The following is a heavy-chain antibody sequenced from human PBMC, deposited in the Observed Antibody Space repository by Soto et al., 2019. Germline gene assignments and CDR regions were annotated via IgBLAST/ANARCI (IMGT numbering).Heavy chain of an antibody. V-gene: IGHV3-23*01. D-gene: IGHD3-10*01. J-gene: IGHJ6*02. Sequence: HPWGSLRLSCAASGFTFSSYAMSCVRQAAWKGLEWVSAISGSGVSTYYADSVKGRFTISRDNSKNTLYPQMNSLRAEDTAVYYCAKDLLRYYGSGSANYGMDVWGQGTTVTVSS. CDR2: ISGSGVST. CDR3: AKDLLRYYGSGSANYGMDV. CDR1: GFTFSSYA.